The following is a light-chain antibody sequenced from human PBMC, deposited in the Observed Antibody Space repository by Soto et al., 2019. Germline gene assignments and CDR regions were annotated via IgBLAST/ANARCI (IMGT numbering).Light chain of an antibody. J-gene: IGKJ2*01. CDR2: KAS. Sequence: DIQMTQSPSTLSASVGDRVSITCRASQTIRNWLAWFQQTPGKPPKLLIYKASRLESGVPSRFSGSGFGTDFTLSISSLQPEDFATYYCQQYNLFPLTFGQGTKLES. CDR3: QQYNLFPLT. CDR1: QTIRNW. V-gene: IGKV1-5*03.